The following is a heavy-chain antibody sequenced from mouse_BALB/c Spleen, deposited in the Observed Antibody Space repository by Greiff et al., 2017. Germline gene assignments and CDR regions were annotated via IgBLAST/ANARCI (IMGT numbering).Heavy chain of an antibody. CDR2: IDPYNGGT. J-gene: IGHJ3*01. CDR1: GYSFTDYN. CDR3: ARSDYGYDGAWFAY. Sequence: VQLKESGPELVKPGASVKVSCKASGYSFTDYNMYWVKQSHGKSLEWIGNIDPYNGGTSYNQKFKGKATLTVDKSSSTAFMHLNSLTSEDSAVYYCARSDYGYDGAWFAYWGQGTLVTVSA. V-gene: IGHV1S135*01. D-gene: IGHD2-14*01.